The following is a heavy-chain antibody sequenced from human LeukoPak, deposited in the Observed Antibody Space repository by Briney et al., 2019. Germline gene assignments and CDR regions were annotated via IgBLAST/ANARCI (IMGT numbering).Heavy chain of an antibody. D-gene: IGHD3-9*01. Sequence: SETLSLTCTVSGGSISSGSYYWSWIRQPAGKGLEWIGEINHSGSTNYNPSLKSRVTISVDTSKNQFSLKLSSVTAADTAVYYCARLLSTIVAIGPEFDYWGQGTLVTVSS. CDR3: ARLLSTIVAIGPEFDY. CDR1: GGSISSGSYY. J-gene: IGHJ4*02. V-gene: IGHV4-61*10. CDR2: INHSGST.